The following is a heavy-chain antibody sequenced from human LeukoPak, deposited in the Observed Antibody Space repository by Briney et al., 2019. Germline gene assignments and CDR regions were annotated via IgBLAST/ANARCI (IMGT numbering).Heavy chain of an antibody. D-gene: IGHD6-13*01. CDR2: INHSGST. V-gene: IGHV4-34*01. CDR3: ARDHPGGAAANRGWFDP. CDR1: GGSFSGYY. Sequence: SETLSLTCAVYGGSFSGYYWSWIRRPPGKGLEWIGEINHSGSTNYNPSLKSRVTISVDTSKNQFSLKLSSVTAADTAVYYCARDHPGGAAANRGWFDPWGQGTLVTVSS. J-gene: IGHJ5*02.